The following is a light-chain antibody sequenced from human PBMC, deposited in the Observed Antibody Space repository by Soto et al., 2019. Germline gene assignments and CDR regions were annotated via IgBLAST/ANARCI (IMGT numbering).Light chain of an antibody. CDR3: QQYENRRSPVT. CDR1: QSVSTN. CDR2: GAS. J-gene: IGKJ4*01. Sequence: DIVLTQSPATLSVSPGERATLSCRASQSVSTNLAWYQHKLALPPRLLIYGASTRVTGIPARFSGSGSETECTLTISYLKSEDFGLYYCQQYENRRSPVTFGGGTKVEI. V-gene: IGKV3-15*01.